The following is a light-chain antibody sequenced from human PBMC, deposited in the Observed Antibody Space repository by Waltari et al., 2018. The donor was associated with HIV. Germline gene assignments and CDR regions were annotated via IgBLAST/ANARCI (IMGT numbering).Light chain of an antibody. CDR1: VSVLYEANSKNY. J-gene: IGKJ1*01. V-gene: IGKV4-1*01. Sequence: DIVMTQSPGFLSVAAGGRATIKCKATVSVLYEANSKNYLAWYQQKPGQPPKLLLSWSSTRESGVSARFSGSGSGTDFTLTINNVESDDAAIYFCQQFYKIPWTFGQGTKVEI. CDR3: QQFYKIPWT. CDR2: WSS.